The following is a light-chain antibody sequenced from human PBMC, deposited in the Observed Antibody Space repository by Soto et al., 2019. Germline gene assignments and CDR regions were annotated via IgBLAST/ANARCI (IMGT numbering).Light chain of an antibody. CDR1: QSISTW. V-gene: IGKV1-5*01. Sequence: DIQMTQSPSTLSASVGDRVTITCRASQSISTWLAWYQQKPGRAPKLLIYDASSLESGVPSRFGGRGSGTEFTLTISSLQPDDFATYYCHQYNNYLYTFGQPTKLAVK. J-gene: IGKJ2*01. CDR3: HQYNNYLYT. CDR2: DAS.